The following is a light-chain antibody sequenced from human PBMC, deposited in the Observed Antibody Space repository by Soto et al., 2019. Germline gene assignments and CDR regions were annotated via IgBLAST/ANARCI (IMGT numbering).Light chain of an antibody. Sequence: DIQMTQSPSSLSAFVGDRVTITCRASQSFGNYLNWYQQKPETAPKLLIYAGSSLQTGVPSRFSGSGSETVFTLTITSLQPEDFATYYCQQSYTTPYTFGQGTKLEI. CDR1: QSFGNY. V-gene: IGKV1-39*01. J-gene: IGKJ2*01. CDR3: QQSYTTPYT. CDR2: AGS.